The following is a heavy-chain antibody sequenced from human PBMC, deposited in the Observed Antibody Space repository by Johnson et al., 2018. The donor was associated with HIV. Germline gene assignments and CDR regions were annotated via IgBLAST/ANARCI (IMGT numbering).Heavy chain of an antibody. D-gene: IGHD2-21*02. J-gene: IGHJ3*02. CDR1: GFTLSSYA. CDR3: ARCSLAYCGGDCYFDAFDM. CDR2: ISYDGSYE. Sequence: QVQLVESGGGVVQPGRSLRLSCAASGFTLSSYAMNWVRQAPGKGLEWVAVISYDGSYEYHADSVKGRFTISRDKSKSTLFLQMNSLRAEDTAVYYCARCSLAYCGGDCYFDAFDMWGQGTMVTVSS. V-gene: IGHV3-30*04.